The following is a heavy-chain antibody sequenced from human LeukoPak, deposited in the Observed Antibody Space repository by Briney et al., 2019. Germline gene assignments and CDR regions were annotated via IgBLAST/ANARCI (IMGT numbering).Heavy chain of an antibody. D-gene: IGHD3-16*01. CDR3: ARHYGP. Sequence: SETLSLTCTVSGGSISSYYWSWIRQPPGKGLEWIGYIYYSGNTNYNPSLKSRVTISVDTSKNQFSLKLSSVTAADTAVYYCARHYGPWGQGTLVTVSS. CDR1: GGSISSYY. V-gene: IGHV4-59*01. J-gene: IGHJ5*02. CDR2: IYYSGNT.